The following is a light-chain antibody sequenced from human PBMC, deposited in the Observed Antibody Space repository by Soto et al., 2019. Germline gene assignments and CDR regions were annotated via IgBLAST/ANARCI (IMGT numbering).Light chain of an antibody. CDR3: RSFAGSSTYV. J-gene: IGLJ1*01. Sequence: QSVLTQPASVSGSPGQSITISCTGTSRDVGSYNLVSWYQQHPGNAPKLIIYEGTKRPSGVSYRFSGSKSGNTASLTISGLQEEDEGDYHCRSFAGSSTYVFGTGTNVTVL. CDR2: EGT. V-gene: IGLV2-23*01. CDR1: SRDVGSYNL.